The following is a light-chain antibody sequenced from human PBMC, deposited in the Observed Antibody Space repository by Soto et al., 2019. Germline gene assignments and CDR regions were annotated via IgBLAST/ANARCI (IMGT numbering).Light chain of an antibody. V-gene: IGKV3-15*01. CDR2: RAS. CDR1: QSVSSL. J-gene: IGKJ5*01. Sequence: EIVMTQSPATLSVSPGEDATLSCRASQSVSSLLAWYQQKPGQAPRLLIYRASSRAAGLPDRFSGSGSGTDFTLTISSLQSEDFGVNYCQQYWKWPITFGQGTRLEIK. CDR3: QQYWKWPIT.